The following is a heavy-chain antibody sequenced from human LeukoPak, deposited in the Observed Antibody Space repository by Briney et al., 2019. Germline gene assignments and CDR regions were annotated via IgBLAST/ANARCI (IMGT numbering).Heavy chain of an antibody. CDR3: ARPTKEGSSWYWWFDP. Sequence: GSLRLSCAASGFTFSSYWMHWVRQAPGKGLVWVSRINNDGSSTSYADSVKGRFTISRDNAKSTLYLQMNSLRAEDTAVYYCARPTKEGSSWYWWFDPWGQGTLVTVSS. J-gene: IGHJ5*02. CDR2: INNDGSST. CDR1: GFTFSSYW. V-gene: IGHV3-74*01. D-gene: IGHD6-13*01.